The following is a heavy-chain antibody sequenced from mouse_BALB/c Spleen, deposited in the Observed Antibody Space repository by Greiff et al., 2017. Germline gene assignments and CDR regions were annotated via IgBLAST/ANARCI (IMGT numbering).Heavy chain of an antibody. D-gene: IGHD1-1*01. CDR1: GFTFSSYT. CDR2: ISSGGSYT. V-gene: IGHV5-6-4*01. Sequence: EVKLVESGGGLVKPGGSLKLSCAASGFTFSSYTMSWVRQTPEKRLEWVATISSGGSYTYYPDSVKGRFTISRDNAKNTLYLQMSSLKSEDTAMYYCTREYYGSSPFAYWGQGTLVTVSA. J-gene: IGHJ3*01. CDR3: TREYYGSSPFAY.